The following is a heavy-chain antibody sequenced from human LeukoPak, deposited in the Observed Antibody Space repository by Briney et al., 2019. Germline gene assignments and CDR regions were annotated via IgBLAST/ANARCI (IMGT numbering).Heavy chain of an antibody. D-gene: IGHD5-24*01. CDR2: LYHSGTT. Sequence: SETLSLTCTVSGGSLSSYYWSLLRQPPGKGLEWIGYLYHSGTTNYNPSLKSRVTISVDTSKNACSLKLTSVTAADTAVYYCARLGYNDYVARYFDLWGRGSLVTVSS. CDR3: ARLGYNDYVARYFDL. CDR1: GGSLSSYY. V-gene: IGHV4-59*08. J-gene: IGHJ2*01.